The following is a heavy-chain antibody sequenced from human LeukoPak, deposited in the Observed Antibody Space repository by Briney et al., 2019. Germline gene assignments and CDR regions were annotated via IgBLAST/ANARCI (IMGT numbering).Heavy chain of an antibody. Sequence: SETLSLTCTVSGGSISSYYWSWIRQPPGKGLEWIGYIYYSGSTNYNPSLKSRVTISVDTSKNQFSLKLSSVTAADTAVYYFARENSGYEGKYFDLWGRGTLVTVPS. CDR2: IYYSGST. V-gene: IGHV4-59*01. J-gene: IGHJ2*01. D-gene: IGHD5-12*01. CDR1: GGSISSYY. CDR3: ARENSGYEGKYFDL.